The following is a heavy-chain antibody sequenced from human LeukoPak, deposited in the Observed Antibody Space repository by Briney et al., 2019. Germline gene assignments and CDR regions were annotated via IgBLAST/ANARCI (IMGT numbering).Heavy chain of an antibody. D-gene: IGHD3-10*01. Sequence: PSETLSLTCTVSGGSISTSSYYWGWIRQPPGKGLEWIGSVYYRGSTYYNPSLKGRVTISVDTSKNHFSLKLSSVTAADTAVYYCARAVPCGSGSYYNPFDYWGQGTLVTVSS. CDR1: GGSISTSSYY. V-gene: IGHV4-39*02. CDR3: ARAVPCGSGSYYNPFDY. J-gene: IGHJ4*02. CDR2: VYYRGST.